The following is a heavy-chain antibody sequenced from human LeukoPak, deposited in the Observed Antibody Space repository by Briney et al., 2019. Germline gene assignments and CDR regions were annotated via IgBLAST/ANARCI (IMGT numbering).Heavy chain of an antibody. CDR3: ASAPRTYYYDSSYAFDI. CDR2: IIPIFGTA. CDR1: GGTFSSYA. J-gene: IGHJ3*02. D-gene: IGHD3-22*01. V-gene: IGHV1-69*01. Sequence: SVKVSCKASGGTFSSYAICWVRQAPGQGLEWMGGIIPIFGTANYAQKFQGRVTITADESTSTAYMELSSLRSEDTAVYYCASAPRTYYYDSSYAFDIWGQGTMVTVSS.